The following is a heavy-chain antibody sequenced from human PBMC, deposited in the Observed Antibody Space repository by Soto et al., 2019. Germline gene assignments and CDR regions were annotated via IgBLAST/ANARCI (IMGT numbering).Heavy chain of an antibody. J-gene: IGHJ4*02. V-gene: IGHV4-59*08. D-gene: IGHD3-10*01. Sequence: QVQLQESGPGLVKPSETLSLTCTVSGGSISSYYWSWIRQPPGKGLEWIGYIYYSGSTNYNPSLKSRVTTTVDTSKNQFSLMLNSMTAADTAVYYCARHNYGSGSTYFDYWGQGTLVTVSS. CDR2: IYYSGST. CDR3: ARHNYGSGSTYFDY. CDR1: GGSISSYY.